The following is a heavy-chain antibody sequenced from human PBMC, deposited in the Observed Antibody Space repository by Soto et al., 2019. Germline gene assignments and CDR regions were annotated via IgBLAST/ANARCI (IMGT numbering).Heavy chain of an antibody. CDR2: IYPDDSDT. CDR3: ARGSTGSNTHYYYYGMDV. D-gene: IGHD1-1*01. Sequence: GESLKISCKGSGYRFTSYWIGWVRQMPGKGLEWMGIIYPDDSDTRYSPSFQGQVTISVDKSISTAYLQWSSLKASDTAMYYCARGSTGSNTHYYYYGMDVWGQGTTVTVSS. CDR1: GYRFTSYW. V-gene: IGHV5-51*01. J-gene: IGHJ6*02.